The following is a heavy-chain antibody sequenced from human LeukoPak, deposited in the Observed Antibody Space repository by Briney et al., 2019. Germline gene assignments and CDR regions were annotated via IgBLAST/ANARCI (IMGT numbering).Heavy chain of an antibody. J-gene: IGHJ6*02. V-gene: IGHV1-69*13. CDR2: IIPMIGTA. Sequence: SVKVSCKASGGTFNKYAISWVRQARGEGLERMGGIIPMIGTAAYAQKFQGRVTITADESTSTAYMELDSLRSEDTAVYYCAGGYCSSTSCYRPYYYYGMDVWGQGTTVTVSS. CDR1: GGTFNKYA. D-gene: IGHD2-2*01. CDR3: AGGYCSSTSCYRPYYYYGMDV.